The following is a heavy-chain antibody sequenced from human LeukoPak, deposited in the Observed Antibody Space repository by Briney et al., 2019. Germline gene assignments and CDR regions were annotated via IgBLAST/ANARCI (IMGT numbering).Heavy chain of an antibody. V-gene: IGHV3-21*01. D-gene: IGHD3-3*01. CDR1: GFTFSSYS. CDR3: ARDLQLPRFLEWLDA. Sequence: PGGSLRLSCAASGFTFSSYSMNWVRQAPGKGLEWVSSISSSSSYIYYADSVKGRFTISRDNAKNSLYLQMNSLRAEDTAVYYCARDLQLPRFLEWLDAWGQGTLVTVSS. J-gene: IGHJ5*02. CDR2: ISSSSSYI.